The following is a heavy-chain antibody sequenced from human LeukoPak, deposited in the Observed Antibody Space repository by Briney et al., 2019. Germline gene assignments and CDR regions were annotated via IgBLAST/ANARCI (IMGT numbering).Heavy chain of an antibody. J-gene: IGHJ4*02. CDR3: ARARGGRLLDY. D-gene: IGHD2-15*01. CDR1: GGSFSGYY. V-gene: IGHV4-34*01. CDR2: INHSGST. Sequence: SETLSLTCAVYGGSFSGYYWSWIRQPPGKGLEWIGEINHSGSTNYNPSLKSRVTISVDTSKNQFSLKLSSVTAADTAVYYCARARGGRLLDYWGQGTLVTVSS.